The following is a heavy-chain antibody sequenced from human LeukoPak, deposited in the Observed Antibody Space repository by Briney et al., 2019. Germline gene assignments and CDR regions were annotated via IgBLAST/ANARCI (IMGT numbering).Heavy chain of an antibody. CDR1: GYTFTSYG. Sequence: ASVKVSCKASGYTFTSYGISWVRQAPGQGLEWMGSFDPEDGETIYSQKFQGRVTMTEDTSTGTAYMELSSLRSEDTAVYYYYYYMDVWGKGTTVTVSS. CDR3: YYYMDV. J-gene: IGHJ6*03. CDR2: FDPEDGET. V-gene: IGHV1-24*01.